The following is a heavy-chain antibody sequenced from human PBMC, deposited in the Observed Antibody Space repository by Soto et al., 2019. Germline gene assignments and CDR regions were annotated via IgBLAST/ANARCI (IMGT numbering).Heavy chain of an antibody. D-gene: IGHD3-22*01. J-gene: IGHJ3*02. Sequence: ASVKVSCKASGGTFSSYAISWVRQAPGQGLEWMGGIIPIFGTANYAQKFQGRVTITADESTSTAYMELSSLRSEDTAVYYCTRTVAPPITMIAKGDAFDIWGQGTMVTVSS. CDR2: IIPIFGTA. V-gene: IGHV1-69*13. CDR1: GGTFSSYA. CDR3: TRTVAPPITMIAKGDAFDI.